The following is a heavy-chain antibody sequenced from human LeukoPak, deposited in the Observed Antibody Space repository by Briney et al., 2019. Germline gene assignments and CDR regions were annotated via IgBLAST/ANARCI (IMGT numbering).Heavy chain of an antibody. CDR3: ARLRSYGYYYDGMDV. D-gene: IGHD3-16*01. CDR1: GFTSSNYW. Sequence: GGSLRLSCAASGFTSSNYWMSWVRQAPGKGLEWVANIKQDGSEKYYVDSVKGRFTISRDNAKNSLYLQMNSLRADDTAVYYCARLRSYGYYYDGMDVWGQGTTVIVSS. CDR2: IKQDGSEK. V-gene: IGHV3-7*01. J-gene: IGHJ6*02.